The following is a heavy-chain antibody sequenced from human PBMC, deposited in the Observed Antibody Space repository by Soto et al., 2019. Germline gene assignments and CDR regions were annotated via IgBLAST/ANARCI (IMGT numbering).Heavy chain of an antibody. CDR2: ISAYNGNT. Sequence: GASVKVSCKASGYTFTSYGISWVRQAPGQGLEWMGWISAYNGNTNYAQKLQGRVTMTTDTSTSTAYMELRSLRSDDTAVYYCARRLGRFGEDYYYYGMDVWGQGTTVTVSS. CDR3: ARRLGRFGEDYYYYGMDV. J-gene: IGHJ6*02. V-gene: IGHV1-18*04. CDR1: GYTFTSYG. D-gene: IGHD3-10*01.